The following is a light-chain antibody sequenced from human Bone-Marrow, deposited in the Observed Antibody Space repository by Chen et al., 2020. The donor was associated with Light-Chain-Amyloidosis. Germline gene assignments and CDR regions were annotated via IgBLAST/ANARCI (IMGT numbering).Light chain of an antibody. CDR3: SSFTSSSSYV. Sequence: QSALTQPASVSGSPGQSITISCTGTSGDVGTYNYFSWYQQHPGKAPKVMIYAVSNRPSGVSNRFSGSKSGNTASLTIAGLQAEDEADYYCSSFTSSSSYVFGPGTKVTVL. V-gene: IGLV2-14*01. CDR2: AVS. J-gene: IGLJ1*01. CDR1: SGDVGTYNY.